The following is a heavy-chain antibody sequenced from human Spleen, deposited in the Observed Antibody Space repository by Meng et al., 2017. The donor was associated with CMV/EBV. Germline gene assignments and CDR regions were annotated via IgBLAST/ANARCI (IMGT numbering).Heavy chain of an antibody. CDR1: GGTFSSYA. CDR3: AKDNGDNALGY. V-gene: IGHV3-30*02. Sequence: SCKASGGTFSSYAISWVRQAPGQGLEWMAFIRFPGNNKFYADSVKGRFTISGDNSSNTLYVQMNSLRAEDTAVYYCAKDNGDNALGYWGQGTLVTVSS. CDR2: IRFPGNNK. J-gene: IGHJ4*02. D-gene: IGHD4-17*01.